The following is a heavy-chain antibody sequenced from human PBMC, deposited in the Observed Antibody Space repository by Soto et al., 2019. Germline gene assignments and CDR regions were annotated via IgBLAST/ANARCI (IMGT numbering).Heavy chain of an antibody. J-gene: IGHJ4*02. D-gene: IGHD6-19*01. V-gene: IGHV4-4*02. CDR1: GDSVTSNVW. CDR2: AYHNGLT. Sequence: PSETLSLTCSVSGDSVTSNVWWSWVLQPPGKGLEWIGEAYHNGLTDYNPSLKSRVTMSVDTSKNEFSLQLTSLTAADTAIYYCARDAAVPGESDRFAYWGQGTLVTVSS. CDR3: ARDAAVPGESDRFAY.